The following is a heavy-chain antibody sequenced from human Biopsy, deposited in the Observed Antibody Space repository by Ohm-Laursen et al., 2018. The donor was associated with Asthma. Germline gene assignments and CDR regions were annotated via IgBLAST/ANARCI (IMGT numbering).Heavy chain of an antibody. CDR2: IYYSGTT. J-gene: IGHJ6*02. CDR1: SGSGGYMRSGNYY. D-gene: IGHD6-13*01. CDR3: VRGSSSWHHGPFHYCSGLDV. Sequence: SETLSLTCSLSSGSGGYMRSGNYYWGWLRQPPGKGLEWIGSIYYSGTTYYNPSLESRVPVSADTSKNQFSLKLTSVTAADTAVYYCVRGSSSWHHGPFHYCSGLDVWGQGTTATVSS. V-gene: IGHV4-39*01.